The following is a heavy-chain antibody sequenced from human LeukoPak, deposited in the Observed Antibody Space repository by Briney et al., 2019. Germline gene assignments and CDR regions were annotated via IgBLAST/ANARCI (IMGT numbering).Heavy chain of an antibody. CDR2: ISYDGSNK. J-gene: IGHJ4*02. D-gene: IGHD3-10*01. CDR3: ARGGYYGSGRNFDY. CDR1: GFTFSSYG. Sequence: GGSLRLSCAASGFTFSSYGMHWVRQAPGKGLEWVAVISYDGSNKYYADSVKGRFTISRDNAKNSLYLQMNSLRAEDTAVYYCARGGYYGSGRNFDYWGQGTLVTVSS. V-gene: IGHV3-30*03.